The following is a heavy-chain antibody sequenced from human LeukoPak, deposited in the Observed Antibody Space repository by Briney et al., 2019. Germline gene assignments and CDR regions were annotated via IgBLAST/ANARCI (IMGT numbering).Heavy chain of an antibody. Sequence: SETLSLTCTVSGGSISSSSYYWGWIRQPPGKGLEWIGSIYYSGSTYYNPSLESRVTISVDTSKNQLSLKLSSVTAADTAVYYCARDEQQLGNDYWGQGTLVTVSS. D-gene: IGHD6-13*01. V-gene: IGHV4-39*07. CDR1: GGSISSSSYY. J-gene: IGHJ4*02. CDR3: ARDEQQLGNDY. CDR2: IYYSGST.